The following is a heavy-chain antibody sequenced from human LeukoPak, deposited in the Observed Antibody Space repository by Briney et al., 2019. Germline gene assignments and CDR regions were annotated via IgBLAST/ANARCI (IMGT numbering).Heavy chain of an antibody. J-gene: IGHJ5*02. CDR1: GGSLSTYY. V-gene: IGHV4-39*01. CDR2: IYYSGST. D-gene: IGHD6-6*01. Sequence: PSETLSLTCSVSGGSLSTYYWGWIRQPPGKGLEWIANIYYSGSTYLKPSLKSRLTISIDTSKNQFSLKLTSVTAADTAVYYCARLVPPGWFDPWGQGTLVTVSS. CDR3: ARLVPPGWFDP.